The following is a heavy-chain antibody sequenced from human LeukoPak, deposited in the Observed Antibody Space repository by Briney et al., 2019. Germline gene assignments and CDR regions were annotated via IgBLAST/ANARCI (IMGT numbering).Heavy chain of an antibody. J-gene: IGHJ3*02. V-gene: IGHV3-11*04. CDR1: GFTFSDYY. D-gene: IGHD3-22*01. CDR3: ARAKYDSSGYYYSGFDI. Sequence: GGSLRLSCAASGFTFSDYYMGWIRQAPGKGLEWVSYITSSGSSMYYADSVKGRFTMSRDNAKKSLYLQMNSLRAEDTAVYYCARAKYDSSGYYYSGFDIWGQGTMVTVSS. CDR2: ITSSGSSM.